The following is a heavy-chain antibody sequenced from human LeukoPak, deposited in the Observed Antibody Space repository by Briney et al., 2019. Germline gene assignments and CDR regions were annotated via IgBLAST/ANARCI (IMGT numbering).Heavy chain of an antibody. D-gene: IGHD1-1*01. Sequence: ASVKVSCKASGYTFTCYYMHWVRQAPGQGLEWMGWINPNSGGTNYAQKFQGRVTMTRDTSISTAYMELSRLRSDDTAVYYCARYIWNPPNSEDNWFDPWGQGTLVTVSS. CDR1: GYTFTCYY. CDR2: INPNSGGT. CDR3: ARYIWNPPNSEDNWFDP. J-gene: IGHJ5*02. V-gene: IGHV1-2*02.